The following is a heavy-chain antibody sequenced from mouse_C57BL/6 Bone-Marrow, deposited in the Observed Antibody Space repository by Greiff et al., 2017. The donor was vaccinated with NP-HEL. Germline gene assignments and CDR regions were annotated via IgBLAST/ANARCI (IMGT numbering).Heavy chain of an antibody. D-gene: IGHD1-1*01. CDR2: INPNNGGT. CDR1: GYTFTDYY. V-gene: IGHV1-26*01. Sequence: VQLQQSGPELVKPGASVKISCKASGYTFTDYYMNWVKQSHGKSLEWIGDINPNNGGTSYNQKLKGKATLTVDKSSSTAYMELRSLSSEDSAVYYCAREITTVVEGFAYWGQGTLVTVSA. J-gene: IGHJ3*01. CDR3: AREITTVVEGFAY.